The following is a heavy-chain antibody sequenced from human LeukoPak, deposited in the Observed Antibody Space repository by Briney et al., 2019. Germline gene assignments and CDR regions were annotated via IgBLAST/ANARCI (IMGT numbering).Heavy chain of an antibody. D-gene: IGHD3-22*01. CDR1: GFTFSDYY. CDR2: ISGSGGST. J-gene: IGHJ4*02. V-gene: IGHV3-23*01. Sequence: PGGSLRLSCAASGFTFSDYYMSWIRQAPGKGLEWVSAISGSGGSTYYADSVKGRFTISRDNSKNTLYLQMNSLRAEDTAVYYCAKAKGAYYYDSSGYYSLWGQGTLVTVSS. CDR3: AKAKGAYYYDSSGYYSL.